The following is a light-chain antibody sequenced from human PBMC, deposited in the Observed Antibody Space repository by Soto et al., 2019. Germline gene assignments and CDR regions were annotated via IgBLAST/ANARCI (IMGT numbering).Light chain of an antibody. V-gene: IGLV2-14*03. CDR3: SSYTSSSTLNDV. CDR2: DVS. Sequence: QSVLTQPASVSGSPGQSITISCTGTSSDVGGYNYVSWYQQHPGKAPKLMIYDVSNRPSGVSYRFSGSKSGNTASLTISGLQAEDEADYYCSSYTSSSTLNDVFGTGTKLTVL. J-gene: IGLJ1*01. CDR1: SSDVGGYNY.